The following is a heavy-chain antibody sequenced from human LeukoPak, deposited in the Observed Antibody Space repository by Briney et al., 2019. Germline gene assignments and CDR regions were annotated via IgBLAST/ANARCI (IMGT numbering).Heavy chain of an antibody. CDR1: GGSFSDNF. D-gene: IGHD1-26*01. CDR2: INHSGST. V-gene: IGHV4-34*01. J-gene: IGHJ4*02. CDR3: ARAASSVDYSGSYSPFDY. Sequence: PSETLSLTCAVSGGSFSDNFWSWIRQPPGKGLEWIGEINHSGSTNYNPSLKPRLTISVDTSKNQFSLKLSSVTAADTAVYYCARAASSVDYSGSYSPFDYWGQGTLVTVSS.